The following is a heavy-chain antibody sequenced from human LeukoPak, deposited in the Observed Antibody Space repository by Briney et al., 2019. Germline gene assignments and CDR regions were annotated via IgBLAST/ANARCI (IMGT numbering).Heavy chain of an antibody. V-gene: IGHV4-34*01. D-gene: IGHD5-18*01. CDR2: INHSGST. CDR1: GGSLSGYY. CDR3: ARVRMRGYSYGPFDY. J-gene: IGHJ4*02. Sequence: PSETLSLTCAVYGGSLSGYYWSWIRQPPGKGLEWIGEINHSGSTNYNPSLKSRVTISVDTSKNQFSLKLSSVTAADTAVYYCARVRMRGYSYGPFDYWGQGTLVTVSS.